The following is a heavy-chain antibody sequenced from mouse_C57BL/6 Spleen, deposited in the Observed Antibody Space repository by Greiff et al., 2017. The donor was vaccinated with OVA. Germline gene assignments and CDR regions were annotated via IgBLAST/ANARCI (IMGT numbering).Heavy chain of an antibody. CDR3: ARGNGYSEPFAY. V-gene: IGHV1-55*01. CDR2: IYPGSSST. Sequence: QVQLQQPGAELVKPGASVKMSCKASGYTFTSYWITWVKQRPGQGLEWIGDIYPGSSSTNYNEKFKSKATLTVDTSSSTAYMQRSSLTSEDSAVYDCARGNGYSEPFAYWGQGTMVTVSA. D-gene: IGHD2-3*01. J-gene: IGHJ3*01. CDR1: GYTFTSYW.